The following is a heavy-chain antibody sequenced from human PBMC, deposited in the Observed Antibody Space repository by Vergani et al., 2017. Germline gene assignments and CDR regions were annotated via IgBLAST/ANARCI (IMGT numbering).Heavy chain of an antibody. Sequence: VQLVESGGGVVQPGRSLRLSCAASGFTFSSYGMHWVRQAPGKGLEWVAVISYDGSNKYYADSVKGRFTISRDNSKNTLYLQMNSLRAEDTAVYYCAKSIWRIQLWLDYWGQGTLVTVSS. CDR1: GFTFSSYG. CDR2: ISYDGSNK. CDR3: AKSIWRIQLWLDY. V-gene: IGHV3-30*18. J-gene: IGHJ4*02. D-gene: IGHD5-18*01.